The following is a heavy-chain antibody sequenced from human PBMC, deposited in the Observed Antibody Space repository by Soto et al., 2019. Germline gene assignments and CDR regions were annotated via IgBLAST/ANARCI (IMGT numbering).Heavy chain of an antibody. CDR2: SSGYTGNT. D-gene: IGHD6-25*01. CDR1: GYSFTSYG. V-gene: IGHV1-18*01. Sequence: QVQLVQSGAEVKKAGASVKVSCKASGYSFTSYGISWVRQAPGQGLEWVGWSSGYTGNTNYAQKVQDRVTMITDISTSTAYMELRSLGSDDTAVYYCAREVEAAGGEYDYWGQGTLVTVSS. CDR3: AREVEAAGGEYDY. J-gene: IGHJ4*02.